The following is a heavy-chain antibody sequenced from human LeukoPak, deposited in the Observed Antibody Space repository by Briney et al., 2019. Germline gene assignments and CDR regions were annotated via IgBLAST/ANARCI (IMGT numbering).Heavy chain of an antibody. V-gene: IGHV1-46*01. CDR3: ARDGTMIVVVMTGGEFDY. CDR1: EYTFTSYY. J-gene: IGHJ4*02. CDR2: INPSGGST. D-gene: IGHD3-22*01. Sequence: ASVKVSCKASEYTFTSYYMHWVRQAPGQGLEWMGIINPSGGSTSYAQKFQGRVTMTRDTSTSTVYMELSSLRSEDTAVYYCARDGTMIVVVMTGGEFDYWGQGTLVTVSS.